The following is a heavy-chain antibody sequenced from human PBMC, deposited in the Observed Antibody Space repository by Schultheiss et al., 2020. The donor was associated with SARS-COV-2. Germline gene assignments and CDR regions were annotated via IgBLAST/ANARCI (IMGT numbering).Heavy chain of an antibody. Sequence: GGSLRLSCAASGFTVSSNYMSWVRQAPGKGLEWVSVIYSGGSTYYADSVKGRFTISRDNSKNTLYLHMNSLRAEDTAVYYCATAGSSSNAFDIWGQGTMVTVSS. J-gene: IGHJ3*02. D-gene: IGHD6-6*01. V-gene: IGHV3-53*01. CDR1: GFTVSSNY. CDR3: ATAGSSSNAFDI. CDR2: IYSGGST.